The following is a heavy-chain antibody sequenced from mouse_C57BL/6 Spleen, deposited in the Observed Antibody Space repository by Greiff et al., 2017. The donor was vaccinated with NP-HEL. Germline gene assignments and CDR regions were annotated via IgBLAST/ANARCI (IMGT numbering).Heavy chain of an antibody. CDR2: ISDGGSYT. CDR3: ARGLTGTDFDY. D-gene: IGHD4-1*01. CDR1: GFTFSSSA. V-gene: IGHV5-4*03. Sequence: EVKLMESGGSLVKPGGSLKLSCTTSGFTFSSSAMSWVRQTPEKRLEWVATISDGGSYTYYPDNVKGRFTISRDNAKNNLYLQMSHLKSEDTAMYYCARGLTGTDFDYWGQGTTLTVSS. J-gene: IGHJ2*01.